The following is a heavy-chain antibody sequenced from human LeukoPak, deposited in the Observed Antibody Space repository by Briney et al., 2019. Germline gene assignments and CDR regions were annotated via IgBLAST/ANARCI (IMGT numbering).Heavy chain of an antibody. CDR2: ISSSSSYI. J-gene: IGHJ4*02. CDR3: AKGYTYYYDSSGYFDY. V-gene: IGHV3-21*01. CDR1: GFTFSSYS. D-gene: IGHD3-22*01. Sequence: PGGSLRLSCAASGFTFSSYSMNWVRQAPGKGLEWVSSISSSSSYIYYAGSVKGRFTISRDNSKNTLYLQMNSLRAEDTAVYYCAKGYTYYYDSSGYFDYWGQGTLVTVSS.